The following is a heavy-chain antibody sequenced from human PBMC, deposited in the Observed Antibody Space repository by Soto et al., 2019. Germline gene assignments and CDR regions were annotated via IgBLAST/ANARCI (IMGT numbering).Heavy chain of an antibody. CDR2: IYHSGST. CDR3: ARDNGDTATFDY. J-gene: IGHJ4*02. CDR1: GYSISSGYY. D-gene: IGHD5-18*01. Sequence: SETLSLTCAVSGYSISSGYYWGWIRHPPGKGLELIGSIYHSGSTYYNPSLKSRVTISVDTSKNQFSLKLSSVTAADTAVYYCARDNGDTATFDYWGQGTLVTVSS. V-gene: IGHV4-38-2*02.